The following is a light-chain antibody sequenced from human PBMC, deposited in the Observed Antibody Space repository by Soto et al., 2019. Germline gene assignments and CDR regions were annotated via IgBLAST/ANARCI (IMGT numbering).Light chain of an antibody. Sequence: IPLTQSPSSLSASVGDRVTITCRASQGISSALAWYQQKPGKAPKLLIYDASTLESGVPSRFSGSGSGTDFTLTISSLQPEDFATYYCQQFNSYPITFGQGTRLEIK. CDR3: QQFNSYPIT. V-gene: IGKV1-13*02. J-gene: IGKJ5*01. CDR2: DAS. CDR1: QGISSA.